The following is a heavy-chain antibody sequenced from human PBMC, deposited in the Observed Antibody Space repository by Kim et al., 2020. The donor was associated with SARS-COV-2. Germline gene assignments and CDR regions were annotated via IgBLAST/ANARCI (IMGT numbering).Heavy chain of an antibody. CDR3: ARESQQWLVAGLFDY. V-gene: IGHV1-3*01. Sequence: ASVKVTCKASVYTFTSYAMHWVRQAPGQRLEWMGWIKAGNGNTKYSQKFQGRVSITRDTCASTAYMELSSLRSEDTAVYYCARESQQWLVAGLFDYWGQGTLGTVSS. CDR2: IKAGNGNT. D-gene: IGHD6-19*01. J-gene: IGHJ4*02. CDR1: VYTFTSYA.